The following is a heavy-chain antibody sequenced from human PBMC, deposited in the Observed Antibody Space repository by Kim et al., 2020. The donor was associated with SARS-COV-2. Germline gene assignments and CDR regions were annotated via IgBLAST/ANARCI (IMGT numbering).Heavy chain of an antibody. Sequence: SVKVSCKASGGTFSGYAISWVRQAPGQGLEWMGRIIPILGIANYAQKFQGRVTITADKSTSTAYMELSSLRSEDTAVYYCARLTTVVTPPDYWGQGTLVTVSS. D-gene: IGHD4-17*01. J-gene: IGHJ4*02. V-gene: IGHV1-69*04. CDR3: ARLTTVVTPPDY. CDR1: GGTFSGYA. CDR2: IIPILGIA.